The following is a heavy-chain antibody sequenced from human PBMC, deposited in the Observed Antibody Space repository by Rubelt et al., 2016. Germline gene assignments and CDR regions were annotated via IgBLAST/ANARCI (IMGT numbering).Heavy chain of an antibody. J-gene: IGHJ4*02. CDR3: ASANLDS. CDR2: IFYSGIT. V-gene: IGHV4-59*08. Sequence: QVQLQESGPGLVKPSETLSLTCSVSGDSINTYWCWIRQPPGTGLEWVGFIFYSGITYYNPSLKGRVAMSVDRSKNQFSLKLSSVTAADTAVYYCASANLDSWGQGTLVTVSS. CDR1: GDSINTY.